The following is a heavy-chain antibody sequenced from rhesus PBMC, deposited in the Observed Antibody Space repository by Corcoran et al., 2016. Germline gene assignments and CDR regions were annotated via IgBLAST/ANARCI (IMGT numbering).Heavy chain of an antibody. CDR3: TRGSYSSGWYDY. CDR2: ISPYNGIK. V-gene: IGHV1-180*01. D-gene: IGHD6-31*01. J-gene: IGHJ4*01. CDR1: GYTFTSYY. Sequence: QVQLVQSGAEIKQPGASVKSSCKASGYTFTSYYMHWGRPATVQGLEWIGLISPYNGIKGYAQNFQGRVTITTDTSTSTGYMELSSLRSEDTAVYYCTRGSYSSGWYDYWGQGVLVTVSS.